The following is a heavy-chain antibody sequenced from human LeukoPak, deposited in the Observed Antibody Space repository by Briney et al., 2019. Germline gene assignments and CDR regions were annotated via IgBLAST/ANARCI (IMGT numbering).Heavy chain of an antibody. CDR3: ARDGDPYGSGSYYND. Sequence: SVKVSCKASGGTFSSYAISWVRQAPGQGLEWMGGNIPIFGTANYAQKFQGRVTITADESTSTAYMELSSLRSEDTAVYYCARDGDPYGSGSYYNDWGQGTLVTVSS. J-gene: IGHJ4*02. D-gene: IGHD3-10*01. CDR1: GGTFSSYA. V-gene: IGHV1-69*01. CDR2: NIPIFGTA.